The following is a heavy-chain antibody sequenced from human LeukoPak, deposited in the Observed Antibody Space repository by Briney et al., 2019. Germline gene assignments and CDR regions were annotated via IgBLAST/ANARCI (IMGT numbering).Heavy chain of an antibody. Sequence: PSETLSLTCTVSGGSISPYFWSWIRQPPGRGLEWIGYIYYSGSTTYNPSFKTRVTISVHTSNNQFSLRLTSVTAADTAVYYCATNSDSSGWYYFDYWGQGTLATVSS. J-gene: IGHJ4*02. CDR1: GGSISPYF. CDR2: IYYSGST. CDR3: ATNSDSSGWYYFDY. D-gene: IGHD6-19*01. V-gene: IGHV4-59*01.